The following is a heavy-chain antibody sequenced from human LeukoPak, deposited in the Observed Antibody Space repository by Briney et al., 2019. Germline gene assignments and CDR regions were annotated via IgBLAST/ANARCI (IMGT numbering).Heavy chain of an antibody. CDR1: GGSISSGSYY. CDR2: IYTSGST. D-gene: IGHD1-7*01. V-gene: IGHV4-61*02. Sequence: PSQTLSLTCTVSGGSISSGSYYWSWIRQPAGKGLEWIGRIYTSGSTNYNPSLKSRVTIPVDTSKNQFSLRLSSVTAADTAVYHCARGETGNYGHEYYFDSWGQGTLVTVSS. J-gene: IGHJ4*02. CDR3: ARGETGNYGHEYYFDS.